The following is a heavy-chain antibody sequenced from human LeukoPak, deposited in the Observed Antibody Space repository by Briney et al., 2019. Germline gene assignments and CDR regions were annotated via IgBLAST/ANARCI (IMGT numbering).Heavy chain of an antibody. CDR3: ASPSSGQSFDI. J-gene: IGHJ3*02. Sequence: PGGSLRLSCAASGFNFTNYNMNWVRQAPGKGLEWVSSIHSSSGSIYYADSLKGRFTISRDNAKNSLYLQMHSLRAEDTAVYYCASPSSGQSFDIWGQGTMVTVSS. V-gene: IGHV3-21*04. CDR1: GFNFTNYN. CDR2: IHSSSGSI. D-gene: IGHD6-19*01.